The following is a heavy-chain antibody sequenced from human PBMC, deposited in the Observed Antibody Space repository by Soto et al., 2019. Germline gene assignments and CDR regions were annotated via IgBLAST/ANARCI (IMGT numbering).Heavy chain of an antibody. CDR3: ARAITPYYYYYGMDV. V-gene: IGHV3-53*01. Sequence: PGGSLRLSCAASGFTVSGNYMSWVRQAPGKGLEWVSVIYSGGSTYYADSVKGRFTISRDNSKNTLYLQMNSLRAEDTAVYYCARAITPYYYYYGMDVWGRGTTVTVSS. CDR1: GFTVSGNY. CDR2: IYSGGST. J-gene: IGHJ6*02. D-gene: IGHD5-12*01.